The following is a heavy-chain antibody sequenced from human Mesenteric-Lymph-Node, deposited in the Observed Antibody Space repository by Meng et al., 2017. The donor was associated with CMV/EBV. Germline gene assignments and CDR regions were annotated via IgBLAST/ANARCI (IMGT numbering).Heavy chain of an antibody. J-gene: IGHJ4*02. V-gene: IGHV3-66*01. CDR1: GFTVSRNY. CDR3: ARGLSGIAARRRAAWAYYFDY. D-gene: IGHD6-6*01. CDR2: IYAGGAT. Sequence: GGSLRLSCAVSGFTVSRNYMSWVRQAPGKGLEWVSVIYAGGATYYADSVKGRFTISRDNSKNTVYLQMDSLRAEDTAVYYCARGLSGIAARRRAAWAYYFDYWGQGTLVTVSS.